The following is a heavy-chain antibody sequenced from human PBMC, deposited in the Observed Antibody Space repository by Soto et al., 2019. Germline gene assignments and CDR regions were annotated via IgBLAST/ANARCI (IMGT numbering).Heavy chain of an antibody. CDR2: IIPIFGTP. V-gene: IGHV1-69*13. D-gene: IGHD2-2*01. J-gene: IGHJ6*02. CDR1: GGTFTNYA. Sequence: SVKVSCKPSGGTFTNYAFSWVRQAPGQGLEWMGGIIPIFGTPDYAQNFQGIVTITADESTRTSSMELSSLRSDDTAVYYCARERSVGYCITTTCTKPFYHYAMDGWGQGTTVTASS. CDR3: ARERSVGYCITTTCTKPFYHYAMDG.